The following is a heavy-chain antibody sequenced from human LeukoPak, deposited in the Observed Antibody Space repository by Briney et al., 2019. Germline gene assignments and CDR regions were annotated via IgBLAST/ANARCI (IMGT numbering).Heavy chain of an antibody. D-gene: IGHD3-22*01. CDR3: AREAGYYDSSGYPFDP. CDR1: GFTFSSYA. V-gene: IGHV3-23*01. J-gene: IGHJ5*02. CDR2: ISGSGGST. Sequence: GGSLRLSCAASGFTFSSYAMSWVRQAPGKGLEWVSAISGSGGSTYYADSVKGRFTISRDNAKNSLYLQMSSLRAEDTAVYYCAREAGYYDSSGYPFDPWGQGTLVTVSS.